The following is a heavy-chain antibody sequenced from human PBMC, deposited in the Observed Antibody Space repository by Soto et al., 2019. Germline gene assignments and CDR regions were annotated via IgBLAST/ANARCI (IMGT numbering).Heavy chain of an antibody. CDR3: ARSLVVVIQYYFDY. CDR1: GGSVSSGSYY. D-gene: IGHD3-22*01. CDR2: IYYSGST. V-gene: IGHV4-61*01. J-gene: IGHJ4*02. Sequence: SETLSLTCTVSGGSVSSGSYYWSWIRQPPGKGLEWIGYIYYSGSTNYNPSLKSRVTISVDTSKNQFSLKLSSVTAADTAVYYCARSLVVVIQYYFDYWGQGTLVTVSS.